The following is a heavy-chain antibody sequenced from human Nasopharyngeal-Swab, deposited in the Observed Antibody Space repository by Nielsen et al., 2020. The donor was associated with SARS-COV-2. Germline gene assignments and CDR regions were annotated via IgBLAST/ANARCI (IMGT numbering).Heavy chain of an antibody. V-gene: IGHV4-39*07. Sequence: GSLRLSWTVSGGSISSSSYYWGRNRQPPGKGLEWIGSIYYSGSTYYNPSLKSRVTISVDTSKNQFSLKLSSVTAADTAVYYCARDDGPDYYGSGSPDYWGQGTLVTVSS. CDR1: GGSISSSSYY. J-gene: IGHJ4*02. CDR2: IYYSGST. D-gene: IGHD3-10*01. CDR3: ARDDGPDYYGSGSPDY.